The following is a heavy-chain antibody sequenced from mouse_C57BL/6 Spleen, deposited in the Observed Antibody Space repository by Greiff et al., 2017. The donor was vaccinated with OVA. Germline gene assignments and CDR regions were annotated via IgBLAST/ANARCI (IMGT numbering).Heavy chain of an antibody. Sequence: QVHVKQPGAELVKPGASVKLSCKASGYTFTSYWMHWVKQRPGQGLEWIGMIHPNSGSTNYNEKFKSKATLTVDKSSSTAYMQLSSLTSEDSAVYYCASPTFYSNYDAMDYWGQGTSVTVSS. CDR1: GYTFTSYW. CDR2: IHPNSGST. CDR3: ASPTFYSNYDAMDY. J-gene: IGHJ4*01. D-gene: IGHD2-5*01. V-gene: IGHV1-64*01.